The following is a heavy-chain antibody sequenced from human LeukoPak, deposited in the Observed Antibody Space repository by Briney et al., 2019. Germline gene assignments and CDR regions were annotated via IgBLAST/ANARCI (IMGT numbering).Heavy chain of an antibody. CDR3: ARDPPRIVVVVAATNYYGMDV. CDR1: GYTFTSYG. J-gene: IGHJ6*02. CDR2: ISAYNGNT. D-gene: IGHD2-15*01. V-gene: IGHV1-18*01. Sequence: ASVKVSCKASGYTFTSYGISWVRQAPGQGLEWMGWISAYNGNTNYAQKLQGRVTMTTDTSTSTAYMELRSLRSADTAVYYCARDPPRIVVVVAATNYYGMDVWGQGTTVTVSS.